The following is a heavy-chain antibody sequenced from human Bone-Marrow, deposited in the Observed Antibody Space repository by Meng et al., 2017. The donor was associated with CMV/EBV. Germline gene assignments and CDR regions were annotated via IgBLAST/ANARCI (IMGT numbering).Heavy chain of an antibody. V-gene: IGHV1-69*04. J-gene: IGHJ4*02. CDR3: AREYCSGGSCCYDY. CDR1: GGTFSSYT. CDR2: IIPILGIA. D-gene: IGHD2-15*01. Sequence: SVKVSCKASGGTFSSYTISWVRQAPGQGLEWMGRIIPILGIANYAQKFQGRVTITADKSTSTAYMELSSLRSEDTAVYYCAREYCSGGSCCYDYWGQGTLVTVSS.